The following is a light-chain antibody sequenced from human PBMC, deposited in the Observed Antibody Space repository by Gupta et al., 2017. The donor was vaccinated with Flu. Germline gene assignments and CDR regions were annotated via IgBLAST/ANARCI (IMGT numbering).Light chain of an antibody. CDR2: GAS. CDR1: QSVSSN. J-gene: IGKJ1*01. V-gene: IGKV3-15*01. Sequence: ATLSVSPGERGTLACRASQSVSSNLAWYQQKPGQAPRLLIYGASTRATDIPARFSGSGSETEFTLTISSLQSEDFAVYYCQQYNNWPPWTFGQGTKVEIK. CDR3: QQYNNWPPWT.